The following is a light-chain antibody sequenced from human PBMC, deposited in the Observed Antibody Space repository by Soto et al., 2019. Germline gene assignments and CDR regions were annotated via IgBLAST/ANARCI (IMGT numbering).Light chain of an antibody. V-gene: IGLV1-44*01. CDR1: SSNIGSNT. CDR3: AAWDDSRNGVV. CDR2: SNN. J-gene: IGLJ2*01. Sequence: QSVLTQPPSASGTPGQRVTMSCSGRSSNIGSNTVNWYQQLPGTAPKLLIYSNNQRPSGVPDRFSGSKSATSASLAISGLQSEDEADFYCAAWDDSRNGVVFGGGTKLTVL.